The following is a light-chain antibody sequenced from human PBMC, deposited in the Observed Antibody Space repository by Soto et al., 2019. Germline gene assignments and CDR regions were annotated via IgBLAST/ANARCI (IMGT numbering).Light chain of an antibody. CDR2: GAS. J-gene: IGKJ4*01. CDR3: QQCYSTPLT. Sequence: DIQMTQSPSTLSASVGDRVTITCRASQSISSYLNWYQQRPGKAPNLLISGASTLQSGIPSRFSGSGSGTDFTLTISSLQPEDSATYYCQQCYSTPLTFGGGTKVDIK. V-gene: IGKV1-39*01. CDR1: QSISSY.